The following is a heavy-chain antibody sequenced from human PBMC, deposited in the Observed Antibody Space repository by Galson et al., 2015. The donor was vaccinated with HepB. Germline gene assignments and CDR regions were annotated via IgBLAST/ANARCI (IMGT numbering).Heavy chain of an antibody. J-gene: IGHJ4*02. CDR3: ANHGSTSPGVEDY. Sequence: SLRLSCAASGFTFSSYGMHWVRQAPGKGLEWVAVISYDGSNKYYADSVKGRFTISRDNSKNTLYLQMNSLRAEDTAVYYCANHGSTSPGVEDYWGQGTLVTVSS. D-gene: IGHD2-2*01. CDR2: ISYDGSNK. V-gene: IGHV3-30*18. CDR1: GFTFSSYG.